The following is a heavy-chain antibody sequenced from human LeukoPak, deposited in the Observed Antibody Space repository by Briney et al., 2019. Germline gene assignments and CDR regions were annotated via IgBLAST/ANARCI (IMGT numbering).Heavy chain of an antibody. CDR2: INHSGST. J-gene: IGHJ4*02. Sequence: SETLSLTCAVYGGSFSGYYWSWIRQPPGKGLEWIGEINHSGSTNYNPYLKSRVTISVDTSKNQFSLKLSSVTAADTAVYYCATDPPSSGYGYWGQGTLVTVSS. CDR3: ATDPPSSGYGY. D-gene: IGHD3-22*01. V-gene: IGHV4-34*01. CDR1: GGSFSGYY.